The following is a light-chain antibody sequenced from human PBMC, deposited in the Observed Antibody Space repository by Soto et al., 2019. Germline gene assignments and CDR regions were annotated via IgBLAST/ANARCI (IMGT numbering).Light chain of an antibody. CDR3: QQYYSTPLT. CDR2: WAS. V-gene: IGKV4-1*01. J-gene: IGKJ4*01. CDR1: QSVLYSSNNKNY. Sequence: DLVLNHSPDSLAVSLGERATINCKSSQSVLYSSNNKNYLAWYQQKPGQPPKLLIYWASTRESGVPDRFSGSGSGTDFTLTISSLQAEDVAVYYCQQYYSTPLTFGGGTKVDIK.